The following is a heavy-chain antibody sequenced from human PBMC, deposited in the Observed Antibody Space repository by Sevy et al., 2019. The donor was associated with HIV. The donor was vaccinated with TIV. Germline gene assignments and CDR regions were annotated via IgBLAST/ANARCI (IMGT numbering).Heavy chain of an antibody. J-gene: IGHJ4*02. CDR1: GFTLNKYG. Sequence: ASVKVSCKASGFTLNKYGISWVRQAPGQGLEWMGWINGYNAKAQYVQNLQGRVIMTIDTSTNTAYMELRSLRSDDTAVYFCARGHPLQRITLFGVDIRRNGTLEYWGQGTLVTVSS. V-gene: IGHV1-18*01. CDR2: INGYNAKA. CDR3: ARGHPLQRITLFGVDIRRNGTLEY. D-gene: IGHD3-3*01.